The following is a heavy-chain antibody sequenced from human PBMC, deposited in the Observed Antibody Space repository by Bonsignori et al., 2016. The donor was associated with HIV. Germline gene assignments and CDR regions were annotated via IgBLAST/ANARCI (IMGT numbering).Heavy chain of an antibody. V-gene: IGHV4-39*07. CDR1: GGSISSRSYS. CDR2: IHHTGST. Sequence: QLHLQESGPGLVKPSETLSLTCTVSGGSISSRSYSWGWVRQSPGKGLEWIGTIHHTGSTDYNPSLKGRVAISVDTAKNRFSVKLSAVTAADAAVYYCARDLLRDSSKFGQWGQGTLVTVSS. CDR3: ARDLLRDSSKFGQ. D-gene: IGHD4-11*01. J-gene: IGHJ4*02.